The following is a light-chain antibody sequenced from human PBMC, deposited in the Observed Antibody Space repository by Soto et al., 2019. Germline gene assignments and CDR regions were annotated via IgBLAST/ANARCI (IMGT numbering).Light chain of an antibody. CDR3: SSFAGNNNLV. J-gene: IGLJ2*01. CDR1: SSDVGVYNY. Sequence: QSALTQPPSASGSPGQSVTISCTGTSSDVGVYNYVFWYQQHPGKAPKLMIYEVSKRPSGIPDRFSGYKYGNTAALTVSGLKAEDEADYYCSSFAGNNNLVFGGGTKLTVL. V-gene: IGLV2-8*01. CDR2: EVS.